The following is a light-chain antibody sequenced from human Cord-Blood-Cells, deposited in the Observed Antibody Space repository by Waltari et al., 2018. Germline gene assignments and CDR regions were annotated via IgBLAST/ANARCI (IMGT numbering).Light chain of an antibody. CDR3: SSYTSSSTLL. J-gene: IGLJ2*01. Sequence: QSALTQPASASGSPGQSITISCTGTSSDVGGYNYVSWYQQHPDKAPKLMIYDVSNRPSGVSNHFSGSKSGNTASLTISGLQAEDEADYYCSSYTSSSTLLFGGGTKLTVL. V-gene: IGLV2-14*01. CDR2: DVS. CDR1: SSDVGGYNY.